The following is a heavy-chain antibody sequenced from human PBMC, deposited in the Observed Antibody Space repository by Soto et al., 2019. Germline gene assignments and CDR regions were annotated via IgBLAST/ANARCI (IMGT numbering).Heavy chain of an antibody. CDR3: TTDGFTGIVGI. CDR1: GFPFTKAW. Sequence: GGSLRLSCAASGFPFTKAWMTWVRQAPGKGLEWVGRIRSKTSSETREYAAPVKGRFTISRDDSKNMLYLEMNSLKIEDTGVCYCTTDGFTGIVGIWGQGTMVTVSS. CDR2: IRSKTSSETR. V-gene: IGHV3-15*01. D-gene: IGHD3-22*01. J-gene: IGHJ3*02.